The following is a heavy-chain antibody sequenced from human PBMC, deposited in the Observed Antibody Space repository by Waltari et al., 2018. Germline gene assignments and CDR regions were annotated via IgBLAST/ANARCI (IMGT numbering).Heavy chain of an antibody. D-gene: IGHD3-22*01. J-gene: IGHJ4*02. Sequence: QVQLQQWGAGLLKPSETLSLTCAVYGGSFSGYYWSWIRQPPGKGLEWIGEINHRGSTNYNPSLKSRVTVSVDTSKNQFSLKLSSVTAADTAVYYCARVTYYYDSSGYDYWGQGTLVTVSS. CDR2: INHRGST. V-gene: IGHV4-34*01. CDR1: GGSFSGYY. CDR3: ARVTYYYDSSGYDY.